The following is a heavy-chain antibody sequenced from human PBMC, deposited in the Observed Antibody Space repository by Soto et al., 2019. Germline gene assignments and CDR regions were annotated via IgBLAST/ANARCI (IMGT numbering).Heavy chain of an antibody. CDR2: ISGSGGST. V-gene: IGHV3-23*01. D-gene: IGHD2-2*01. CDR1: GFTFSSYA. CDR3: AKVGVVVPVPYYYYYYYMDV. Sequence: GGSLRLSCAASGFTFSSYAMSWVRQAPGKGLEWVSAISGSGGSTYYADSVKGRFTISRDNSKNTLYLQMNSLRAEDTAVYYWAKVGVVVPVPYYYYYYYMDVWGKGTTVTVSS. J-gene: IGHJ6*03.